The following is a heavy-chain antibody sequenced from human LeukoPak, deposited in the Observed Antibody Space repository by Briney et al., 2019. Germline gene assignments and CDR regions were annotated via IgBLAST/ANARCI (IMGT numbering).Heavy chain of an antibody. Sequence: GGSLRLSCAASGFTFSTYGMNWVRQAPGKGLEWISYISSDNSIIYYADSVKGRFTISRDNAKNSLHLQMNSLRAEDTAVYYCTSLGFDPDYWGQGTLVTVSP. CDR2: ISSDNSII. CDR1: GFTFSTYG. D-gene: IGHD3-9*01. V-gene: IGHV3-48*04. J-gene: IGHJ4*02. CDR3: TSLGFDPDY.